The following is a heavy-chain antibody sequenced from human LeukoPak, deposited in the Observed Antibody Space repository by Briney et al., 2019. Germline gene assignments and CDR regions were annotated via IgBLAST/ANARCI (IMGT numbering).Heavy chain of an antibody. Sequence: ASVKVSCKASGYSFSHYGISWVRQAPGQGLEWMGWISGYNHNTKYAQKFQDRVTLTTDTSTSTAHMELRSLTSDDTAVYYCARDRRYCSSTSCLDAFDIWGQGTMVTVSS. CDR1: GYSFSHYG. D-gene: IGHD2-2*01. J-gene: IGHJ3*02. CDR3: ARDRRYCSSTSCLDAFDI. V-gene: IGHV1-18*01. CDR2: ISGYNHNT.